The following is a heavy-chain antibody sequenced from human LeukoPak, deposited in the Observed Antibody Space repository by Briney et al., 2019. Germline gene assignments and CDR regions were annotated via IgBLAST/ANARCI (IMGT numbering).Heavy chain of an antibody. CDR3: ARSISDYVWGSYSRDAFDI. J-gene: IGHJ3*02. V-gene: IGHV1-18*01. Sequence: ASVKVSCKASGYTFTSYGISWLPQAPGQGLEWMGWSSAYNGNTNYAQTLQGRVTMTTDTSTSTAYMELMSLRSDETAVYYCARSISDYVWGSYSRDAFDIWGQGTMVTVSS. CDR1: GYTFTSYG. CDR2: SSAYNGNT. D-gene: IGHD3-16*01.